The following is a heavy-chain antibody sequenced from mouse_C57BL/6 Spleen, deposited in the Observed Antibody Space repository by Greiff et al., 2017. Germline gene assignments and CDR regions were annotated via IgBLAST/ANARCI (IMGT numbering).Heavy chain of an antibody. CDR2: IYPGDGDT. D-gene: IGHD3-2*02. Sequence: QVQLQQSGAELVKPGASVKISCKASGYAFSSYWMNWVKQRPGKGLEWIGQIYPGDGDTNYNGTFKGKATLTADQSSSTAYMQLSSLTSEDSAVYFCARSDSAGYEDYWGQGTTLTVSS. V-gene: IGHV1-80*01. CDR1: GYAFSSYW. CDR3: ARSDSAGYEDY. J-gene: IGHJ2*01.